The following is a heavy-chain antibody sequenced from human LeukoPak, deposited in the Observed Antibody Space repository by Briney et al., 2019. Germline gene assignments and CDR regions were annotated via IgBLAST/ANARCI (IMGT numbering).Heavy chain of an antibody. CDR3: AREPYDSSGYHSEYFDY. Sequence: PGGSLRLSCAASGFTFSSYEMNWVRQAPGKGLEWVSYISSSGSTIYYADSVKGRFTISRDNAKNSLYLQMNSLRAEDTAVYYCAREPYDSSGYHSEYFDYWGLGTLVTVSS. CDR1: GFTFSSYE. J-gene: IGHJ4*02. D-gene: IGHD3-22*01. V-gene: IGHV3-48*03. CDR2: ISSSGSTI.